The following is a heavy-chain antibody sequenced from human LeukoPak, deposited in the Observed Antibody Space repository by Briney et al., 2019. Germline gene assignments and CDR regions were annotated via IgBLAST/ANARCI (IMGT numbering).Heavy chain of an antibody. J-gene: IGHJ5*02. CDR2: IYSSGST. Sequence: SETLSLTCTVSGGSISSYYWGWIRQPAGKGLEWIGRIYSSGSTHYSPSLKSRITMSVDTSKNQFSLRLNSVTAADTAMYYCARGFTRFDPWGQGTLVTVSS. V-gene: IGHV4-4*07. CDR3: ARGFTRFDP. D-gene: IGHD1-1*01. CDR1: GGSISSYY.